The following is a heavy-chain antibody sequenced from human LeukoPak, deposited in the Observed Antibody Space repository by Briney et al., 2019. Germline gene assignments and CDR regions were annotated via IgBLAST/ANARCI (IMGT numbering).Heavy chain of an antibody. CDR1: GFTFSSYS. V-gene: IGHV3-48*01. D-gene: IGHD3-22*01. CDR3: ARANYYDSSGYYPHDAFDI. CDR2: ISSSSSTI. J-gene: IGHJ3*02. Sequence: GGSLRLSCAASGFTFSSYSLNWVRQAPGKGLEWVSHISSSSSTIYYGDSVKGRFTISRDNAKNSLYLQMNSLRAEDTAVYYCARANYYDSSGYYPHDAFDILGQGTMVTVSS.